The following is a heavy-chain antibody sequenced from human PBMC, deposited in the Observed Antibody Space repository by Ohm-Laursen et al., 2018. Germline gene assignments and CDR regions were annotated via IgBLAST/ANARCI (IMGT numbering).Heavy chain of an antibody. Sequence: SLSLSCAASGFTVSSNYMSWVRQAPGKGLEWVSVIYSGGSTYYADSVKGRFTISRDNSKNTLYLQMNSLRAEDTAVYYCARDSTNYGYFQHWGQGTLVTVSS. CDR1: GFTVSSNY. J-gene: IGHJ1*01. D-gene: IGHD3-10*01. CDR3: ARDSTNYGYFQH. CDR2: IYSGGST. V-gene: IGHV3-53*01.